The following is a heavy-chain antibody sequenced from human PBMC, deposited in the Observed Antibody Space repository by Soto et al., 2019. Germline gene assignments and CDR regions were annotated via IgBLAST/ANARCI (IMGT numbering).Heavy chain of an antibody. V-gene: IGHV1-69*01. CDR3: ARHGITIFGVGIIFDYYYGLDV. D-gene: IGHD3-3*01. CDR1: GGTLSSYA. J-gene: IGHJ6*02. Sequence: PAEVTCKDSGGTLSSYAISWVRQAHGQGLEWMGGIIPILGTANYAEKLQGRVAITADEATSTAYIELSSLRSEDTAVYYCARHGITIFGVGIIFDYYYGLDVWGQGTTGTRSS. CDR2: IIPILGTA.